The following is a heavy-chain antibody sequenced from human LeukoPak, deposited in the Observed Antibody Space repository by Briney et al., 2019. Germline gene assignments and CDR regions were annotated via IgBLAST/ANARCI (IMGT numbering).Heavy chain of an antibody. CDR3: AKGKGAICDRDCPSRILVS. CDR2: ISGSGESA. CDR1: GFTFSSYA. D-gene: IGHD2-21*02. Sequence: GGSLRLSCAATGFTFSSYAMNWVRQAPGKGLEWVSIISGSGESAIYADSVKGRFTISRDNSKNTMYLQMNSLRGEDTAIYYCAKGKGAICDRDCPSRILVSWGQGTLVTVSS. J-gene: IGHJ5*02. V-gene: IGHV3-23*01.